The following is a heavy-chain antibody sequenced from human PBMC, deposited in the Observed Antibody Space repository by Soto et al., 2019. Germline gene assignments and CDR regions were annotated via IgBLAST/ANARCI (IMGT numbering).Heavy chain of an antibody. D-gene: IGHD3-10*01. CDR2: INVNSGDI. CDR1: GYTFTAYC. Sequence: QVQLIQSVAEVKKPGDSVRVSCKSSGYTFTAYCVQWVRQAPGQGLQWMGWINVNSGDIKYAQAFKGRVTLTRDTSISTADMELTSLTPDYTAMYYCARDVDYYYRSGTVNGHGVWGQRTTGTF. V-gene: IGHV1-2*02. J-gene: IGHJ6*02. CDR3: ARDVDYYYRSGTVNGHGV.